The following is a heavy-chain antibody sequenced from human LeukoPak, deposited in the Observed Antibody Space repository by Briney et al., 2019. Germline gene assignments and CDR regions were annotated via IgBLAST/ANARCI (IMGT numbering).Heavy chain of an antibody. D-gene: IGHD2/OR15-2a*01. Sequence: SGTLSLTCAVSGGSITSSKWWTWVRQPPGKGLEWIGESYHSGSTNYNPSLKSRVTISVDKSKKQFSLKLSSVTAADTAVYYCARHSEPNSNLLWFDPWGQGTLVTVPS. CDR3: ARHSEPNSNLLWFDP. J-gene: IGHJ5*02. CDR1: GGSITSSKW. CDR2: SYHSGST. V-gene: IGHV4-4*02.